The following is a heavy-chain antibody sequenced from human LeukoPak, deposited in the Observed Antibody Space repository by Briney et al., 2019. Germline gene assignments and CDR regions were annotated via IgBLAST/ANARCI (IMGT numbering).Heavy chain of an antibody. V-gene: IGHV3-23*01. D-gene: IGHD7-27*01. CDR1: GFTFSSYA. CDR3: AKVLTGDGYYYYGMDV. J-gene: IGHJ6*02. CDR2: ISGSGGST. Sequence: GGSLRLSCAASGFTFSSYAMSWVRQAPGKGLEWVSAISGSGGSTYYADSVKGRFTTSRDNSKNTLYLQMNSLRAEDTAVYYCAKVLTGDGYYYYGMDVWGQGTTVTVSS.